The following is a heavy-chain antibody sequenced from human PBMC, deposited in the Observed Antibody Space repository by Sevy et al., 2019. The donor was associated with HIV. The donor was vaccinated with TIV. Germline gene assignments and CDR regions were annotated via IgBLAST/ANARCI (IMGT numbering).Heavy chain of an antibody. Sequence: ASVKVSCKASGYTFTSYGISWVRQAPGQELEWMGWISAYNGNTNYAQKLQGRVTMTTDTSTSTAYMELRSLRSDDTAVYYCARAIAAAGTDAFDIWGQGTMVTVSS. V-gene: IGHV1-18*01. CDR1: GYTFTSYG. CDR2: ISAYNGNT. CDR3: ARAIAAAGTDAFDI. J-gene: IGHJ3*02. D-gene: IGHD6-13*01.